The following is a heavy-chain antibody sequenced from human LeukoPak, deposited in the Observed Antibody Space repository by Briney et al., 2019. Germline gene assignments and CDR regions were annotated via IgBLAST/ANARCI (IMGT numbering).Heavy chain of an antibody. J-gene: IGHJ4*02. CDR2: IYHSGST. D-gene: IGHD2-15*01. Sequence: TSETLSLTCAVSGGSISSGGDSWSWIRQPPGKGLELIVYIYHSGSTYYNPSLKSRVTVSVDRSKNQFSLKLSSVTAADTAVYYCARGRYCSGGSCYHSEDYFDYWGQGTLVTVSS. CDR1: GGSISSGGDS. CDR3: ARGRYCSGGSCYHSEDYFDY. V-gene: IGHV4-30-2*01.